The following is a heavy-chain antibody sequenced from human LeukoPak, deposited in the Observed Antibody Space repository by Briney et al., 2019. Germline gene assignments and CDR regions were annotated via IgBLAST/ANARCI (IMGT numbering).Heavy chain of an antibody. CDR3: AREGDLFYDSSGYSY. J-gene: IGHJ4*02. Sequence: GGSLRLSCAASGFTFSSYGMHWVRQAPGKGLEWVAVISYDGSNKYYADSVKGRFTISRDNSKNTLYLQMNSLRAEDTAVYYCAREGDLFYDSSGYSYWGQGTLVTVSS. CDR2: ISYDGSNK. CDR1: GFTFSSYG. V-gene: IGHV3-30*03. D-gene: IGHD3-22*01.